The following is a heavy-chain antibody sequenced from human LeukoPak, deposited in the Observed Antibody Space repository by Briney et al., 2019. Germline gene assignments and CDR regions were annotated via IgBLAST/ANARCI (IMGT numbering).Heavy chain of an antibody. CDR1: EFTFTNYA. Sequence: GGSLSLSCAASEFTFTNYATSWVRQAPGKGLEWVSTISSSGDNTYYADSVKGRFTISRDNSKNTLCLQMNSLRAEESAVCSYAKDRVQVGACTTTSCYTPRPFLDYWAQGTLVSISS. V-gene: IGHV3-23*01. CDR3: AKDRVQVGACTTTSCYTPRPFLDY. D-gene: IGHD2-2*02. J-gene: IGHJ4*02. CDR2: ISSSGDNT.